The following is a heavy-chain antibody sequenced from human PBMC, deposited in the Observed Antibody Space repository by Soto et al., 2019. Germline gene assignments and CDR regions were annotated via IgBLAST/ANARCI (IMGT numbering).Heavy chain of an antibody. CDR2: LSSSGAAI. D-gene: IGHD5-12*01. J-gene: IGHJ4*02. V-gene: IGHV3-48*02. CDR1: GFSFSNYN. CDR3: ARDGNFGYPYYFDS. Sequence: PGGSLRLSCAASGFSFSNYNMNWVRQAPGKGLEWVSYLSSSGAAIYYADSVKGRFTISRDIAKNTLYLQMNSLRDEDTAVYYCARDGNFGYPYYFDSWGQGTLVTVSS.